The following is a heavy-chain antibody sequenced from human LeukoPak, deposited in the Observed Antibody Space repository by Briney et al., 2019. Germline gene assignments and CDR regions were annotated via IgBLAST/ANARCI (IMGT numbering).Heavy chain of an antibody. D-gene: IGHD4/OR15-4a*01. CDR3: ARRQKLRGPRAGDAFDI. V-gene: IGHV4-61*05. CDR2: IYNSGST. CDR1: GGSISSSSYY. J-gene: IGHJ3*02. Sequence: SETPSVTCTVSGGSISSSSYYWTRIRQPPGTELEWIGYIYNSGSTNYNPSLKSRVTISVDMSKYQFSLKRRSVTAADTPMYYCARRQKLRGPRAGDAFDIWGQGTMVTVSS.